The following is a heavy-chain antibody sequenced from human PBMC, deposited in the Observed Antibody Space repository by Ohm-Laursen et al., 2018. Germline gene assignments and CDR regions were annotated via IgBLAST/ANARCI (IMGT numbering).Heavy chain of an antibody. CDR2: IKSKTDGGTT. Sequence: GSLRLSCAASGSSFSDAWMSWVRQAPGKGLEWVGRIKSKTDGGTTHYAAPVKGRFTMSTDDSKNMLYLQMNSLKTEDTAVYYCTTAISPDYWGQGTLVTVSS. V-gene: IGHV3-15*01. CDR1: GSSFSDAW. CDR3: TTAISPDY. J-gene: IGHJ4*02. D-gene: IGHD3-3*01.